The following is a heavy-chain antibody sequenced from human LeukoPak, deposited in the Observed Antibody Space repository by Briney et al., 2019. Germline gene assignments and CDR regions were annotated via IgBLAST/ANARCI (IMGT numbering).Heavy chain of an antibody. CDR2: ISGSGGST. CDR1: GFTFSSYT. D-gene: IGHD3-10*01. Sequence: PGGSLRLSCAASGFTFSSYTMSWVRQGPGKGLEWVSTISGSGGSTYYADSVKGRFTISRDNSKNTLYLQMNSLRAEDTGIYYCAKTKVPSYYGSGSYVDYWGQGTLVTVSS. CDR3: AKTKVPSYYGSGSYVDY. V-gene: IGHV3-23*01. J-gene: IGHJ4*02.